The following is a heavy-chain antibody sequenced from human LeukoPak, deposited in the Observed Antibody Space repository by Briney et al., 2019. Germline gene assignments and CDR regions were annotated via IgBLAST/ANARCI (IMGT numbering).Heavy chain of an antibody. CDR2: IKQDGSEK. Sequence: PGGSLRLSCAASGFTFSSYWMSWVRQAPGKGLEWVANIKQDGSEKYYVDSVKGRFTISRDNAKNSLYLQMNSLRAEDTAVYYCAREVRGVYYYYMDVWGKGTTVTVSS. CDR3: AREVRGVYYYYMDV. J-gene: IGHJ6*03. V-gene: IGHV3-7*01. CDR1: GFTFSSYW. D-gene: IGHD3-10*01.